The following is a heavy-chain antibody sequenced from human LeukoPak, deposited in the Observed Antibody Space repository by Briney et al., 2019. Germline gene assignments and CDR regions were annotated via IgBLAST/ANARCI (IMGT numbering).Heavy chain of an antibody. CDR1: GGTFGSYA. D-gene: IGHD6-6*01. Sequence: ASVKVSCKASGGTFGSYAISWVRQAPGQGLEWMGGIIPIFGTANYAQKFQGRVTMTRDMSTSTVYMELSSLRSEDTAVYYCARDPVYSSSSGWFDPWGQGTLVTVSS. J-gene: IGHJ5*02. CDR3: ARDPVYSSSSGWFDP. CDR2: IIPIFGTA. V-gene: IGHV1-69*05.